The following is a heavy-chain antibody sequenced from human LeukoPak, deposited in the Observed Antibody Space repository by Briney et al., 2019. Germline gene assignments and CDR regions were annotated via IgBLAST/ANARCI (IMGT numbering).Heavy chain of an antibody. CDR2: IYYSGST. Sequence: SETLSLTCSVSGGSISSYYWIWIRQPPGKGLEWIGYIYYSGSTNYNPSLKSRVTISVDTSKNQLSLNLGSVTAADTAVYYCARFYYYGMDVWGQGTTVTVSS. CDR1: GGSISSYY. J-gene: IGHJ6*02. V-gene: IGHV4-59*01. CDR3: ARFYYYGMDV.